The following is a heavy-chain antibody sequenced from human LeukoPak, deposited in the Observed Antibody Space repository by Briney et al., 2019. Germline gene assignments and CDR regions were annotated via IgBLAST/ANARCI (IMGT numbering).Heavy chain of an antibody. CDR1: GFTFSSYE. J-gene: IGHJ4*02. V-gene: IGHV3-48*03. CDR3: ARAVREVGATIPRYFDY. CDR2: ISSSGNTI. Sequence: GGSLRLSCAASGFTFSSYEMNWVRQAPGKGLEWVSYISSSGNTILYADSAKRRLTISRDNAKNSLYLQMNSLRAEDTAVYYCARAVREVGATIPRYFDYWGQGTLVTVSS. D-gene: IGHD1-26*01.